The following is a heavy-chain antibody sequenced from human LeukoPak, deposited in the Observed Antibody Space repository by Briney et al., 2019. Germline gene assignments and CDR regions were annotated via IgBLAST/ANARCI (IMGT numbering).Heavy chain of an antibody. CDR3: ASVRYDYVWGSYRPLAFDI. J-gene: IGHJ3*02. D-gene: IGHD3-16*02. V-gene: IGHV4-59*05. CDR2: IYYSGST. Sequence: PSETLSLTCTVSGGSISTYYWTWIRQPPGKGREWIGSIYYSGSTFSTPSLTRPLTISVATSKNQSSLKLSSVTAADTAVYYCASVRYDYVWGSYRPLAFDIWGQGTMVTVSS. CDR1: GGSISTYY.